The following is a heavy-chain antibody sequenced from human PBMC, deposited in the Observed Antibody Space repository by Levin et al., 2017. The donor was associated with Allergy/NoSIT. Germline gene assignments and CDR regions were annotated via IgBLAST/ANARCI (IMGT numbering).Heavy chain of an antibody. CDR1: GFTFSDYY. CDR2: ISSSGSTI. J-gene: IGHJ5*02. D-gene: IGHD3-10*01. V-gene: IGHV3-11*01. CDR3: ARVRSAILLEGWFDP. Sequence: GGSLRLSCAASGFTFSDYYMSWIRQAPGKGLEWVSYISSSGSTIYYADSVKSRFTISRDTAKNSLYLQMNSLRAEDTAVYYCARVRSAILLEGWFDPWGQGTLVTVSS.